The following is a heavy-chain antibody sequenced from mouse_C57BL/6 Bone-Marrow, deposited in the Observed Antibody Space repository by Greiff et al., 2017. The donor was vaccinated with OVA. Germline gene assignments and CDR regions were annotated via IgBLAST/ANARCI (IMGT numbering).Heavy chain of an antibody. D-gene: IGHD2-4*01. J-gene: IGHJ2*01. Sequence: EVMLVESGGGLVKPGGSLKLSCAASGFTFSSYAMSWVRQTPEKRLEWVATISDGGSYTYYPDNVKDRFTISRDNAKNNLYLQMSHLKSEDTAMYYCARDDYVYFDYWGQGTTLTVSS. CDR2: ISDGGSYT. CDR1: GFTFSSYA. V-gene: IGHV5-4*01. CDR3: ARDDYVYFDY.